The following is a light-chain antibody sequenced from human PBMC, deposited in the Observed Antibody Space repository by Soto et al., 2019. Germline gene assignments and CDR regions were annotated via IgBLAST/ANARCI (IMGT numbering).Light chain of an antibody. Sequence: DIQMTQSPSSLSASVGDRVTITCRASQGISNYLAWYQQKPGKVPKLLIYAASTSQSGVPSRFSGSVSGTAFTLTISSLQPDDVATYYCQQYNRALLTFGPGTKVDIK. CDR3: QQYNRALLT. V-gene: IGKV1-27*01. J-gene: IGKJ3*01. CDR2: AAS. CDR1: QGISNY.